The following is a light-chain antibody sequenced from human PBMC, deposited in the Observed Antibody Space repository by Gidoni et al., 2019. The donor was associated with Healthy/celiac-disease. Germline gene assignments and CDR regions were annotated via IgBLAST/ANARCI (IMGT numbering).Light chain of an antibody. CDR3: QQSYSTPQT. Sequence: DIQMTQSPSSLSASVGDRVTITCRASQSISSYLNWYQQKPGKAPKLLIYAASSLQSGVPSRSSGSGSGTDFTLTISSLQPEDFATYYCQQSYSTPQTFGQGTKLEIK. V-gene: IGKV1-39*01. CDR2: AAS. J-gene: IGKJ2*01. CDR1: QSISSY.